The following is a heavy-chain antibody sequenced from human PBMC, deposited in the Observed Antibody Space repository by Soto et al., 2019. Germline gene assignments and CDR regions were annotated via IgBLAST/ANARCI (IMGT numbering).Heavy chain of an antibody. CDR1: GFTFSDYY. Sequence: GGSLRLSCAASGFTFSDYYMSWIRQAPGKGLEWASYISSSTSSYTTYADSVKGRFTISRDNAKNSLSLQMNSLRAEDTAVYYCARGGSSSWSPYFDYWGQGTLVTVSS. CDR2: ISSSTSSYT. D-gene: IGHD6-13*01. J-gene: IGHJ4*02. V-gene: IGHV3-11*06. CDR3: ARGGSSSWSPYFDY.